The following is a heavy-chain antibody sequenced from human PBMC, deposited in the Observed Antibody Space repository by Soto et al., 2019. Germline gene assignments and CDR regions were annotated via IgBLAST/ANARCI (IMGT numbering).Heavy chain of an antibody. CDR1: GYTFTSYD. D-gene: IGHD3-22*01. Sequence: ALVKVSCKASGYTFTSYDINWVRQATGQGLEWMGWMNPNSGNTGYAQKFQGRVTMTRNTSISTAYMELSRLRSDDTAVYYCARGLNYDSSGYYSDYWGQGTLVTVSS. CDR3: ARGLNYDSSGYYSDY. J-gene: IGHJ4*02. V-gene: IGHV1-8*01. CDR2: MNPNSGNT.